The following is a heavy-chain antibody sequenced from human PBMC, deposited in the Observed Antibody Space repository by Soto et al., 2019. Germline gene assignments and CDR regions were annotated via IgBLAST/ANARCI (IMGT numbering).Heavy chain of an antibody. D-gene: IGHD1-26*01. CDR2: IWYDGSNK. Sequence: QVQLVESGGGVVQPRRSLRLSCAASGFTFSSYGMHWVRQAPGKGLEWVAVIWYDGSNKYYADSVKGRFTISRDNSKNTLYLQMNSLRAEDTAVYYCARSTTEPVDLDYWGQGTLVTVSS. CDR1: GFTFSSYG. J-gene: IGHJ4*02. CDR3: ARSTTEPVDLDY. V-gene: IGHV3-33*01.